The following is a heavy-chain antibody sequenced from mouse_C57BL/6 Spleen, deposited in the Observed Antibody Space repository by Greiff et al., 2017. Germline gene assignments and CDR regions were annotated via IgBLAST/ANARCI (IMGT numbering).Heavy chain of an antibody. V-gene: IGHV1-69*01. CDR2: IVPSDSYT. J-gene: IGHJ2*01. CDR3: ARGEHEGYGYCDD. D-gene: IGHD2-3*01. CDR1: GYTFTSYW. Sequence: VQLQQPGAELVMPGASVKLSCKASGYTFTSYWMHWVKQRPGQGLEWIGEIVPSDSYTNYNQKFKGKSTLTVDKSSSTAYMLLSSLTSEDSAVYYCARGEHEGYGYCDDWGQGTTLTVSS.